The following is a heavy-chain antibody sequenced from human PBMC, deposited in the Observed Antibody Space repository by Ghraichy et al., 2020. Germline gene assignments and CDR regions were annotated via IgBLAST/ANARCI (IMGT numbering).Heavy chain of an antibody. CDR1: GFTFSSYW. Sequence: GESLRLSCAASGFTFSSYWMSWVRQAPGKGLEWVANIKQDGSEKYYVDSVKGRFTISRDNAKNSLYLQMNSLRAEDTAVYYCARDRGSVTTEYFDYWGQGTLVTVSS. D-gene: IGHD4-17*01. CDR3: ARDRGSVTTEYFDY. CDR2: IKQDGSEK. V-gene: IGHV3-7*01. J-gene: IGHJ4*02.